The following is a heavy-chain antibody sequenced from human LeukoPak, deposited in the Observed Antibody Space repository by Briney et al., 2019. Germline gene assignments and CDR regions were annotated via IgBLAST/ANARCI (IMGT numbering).Heavy chain of an antibody. CDR3: AGSHCINGVCLDY. J-gene: IGHJ4*02. V-gene: IGHV1-69*05. CDR1: GGTFSSYA. Sequence: ASVKVSCKASGGTFSSYAISWVRQAPGQGLEWMGGIIPIFGTANYAQKFQGRVTITTDESTSTAYMELSSLRSEDTAVYYCAGSHCINGVCLDYWGQGTLVTVSS. D-gene: IGHD2-8*01. CDR2: IIPIFGTA.